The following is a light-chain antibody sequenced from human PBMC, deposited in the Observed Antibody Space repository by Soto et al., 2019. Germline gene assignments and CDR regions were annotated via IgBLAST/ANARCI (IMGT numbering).Light chain of an antibody. V-gene: IGKV3-11*01. J-gene: IGKJ2*01. CDR2: GAS. Sequence: EIVLTQSPATLSLSPGERATLSCRASQSVSSYLAWYQQKPGQAPRLLIYGASNRATGIPARFSGSGSGTDFSLTNSSLESEDFAVYYCQHRGKWPRAFGQGTKLEIK. CDR3: QHRGKWPRA. CDR1: QSVSSY.